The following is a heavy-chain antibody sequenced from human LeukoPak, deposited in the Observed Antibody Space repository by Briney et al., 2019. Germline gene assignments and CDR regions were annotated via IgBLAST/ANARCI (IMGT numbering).Heavy chain of an antibody. CDR1: GGSISSYY. CDR3: ARATRGYSSGWYGY. J-gene: IGHJ4*02. Sequence: SETLSLTCTVSGGSISSYYWSWIRQPPGKGLEWIGYIYYSGSTNYNPSPKSRVTISVDTSKNQFSLKLSSVTAADTAVYYCARATRGYSSGWYGYWGQGTLVTVSS. D-gene: IGHD6-19*01. CDR2: IYYSGST. V-gene: IGHV4-59*01.